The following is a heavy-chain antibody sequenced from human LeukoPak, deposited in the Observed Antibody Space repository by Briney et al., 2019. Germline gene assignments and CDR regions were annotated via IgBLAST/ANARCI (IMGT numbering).Heavy chain of an antibody. V-gene: IGHV3-48*01. CDR3: VRGRTSGSLRPFDY. J-gene: IGHJ4*02. CDR1: GFSFSVFS. Sequence: GGSLRLSCEVSGFSFSVFSMSWVRQAPGKGLEWVSYISNSGSTIYYEDSVKGRFTISRDNAKNSLYLQMNSLRADDTAVYFCVRGRTSGSLRPFDYWGQGTLVTVSS. D-gene: IGHD6-25*01. CDR2: ISNSGSTI.